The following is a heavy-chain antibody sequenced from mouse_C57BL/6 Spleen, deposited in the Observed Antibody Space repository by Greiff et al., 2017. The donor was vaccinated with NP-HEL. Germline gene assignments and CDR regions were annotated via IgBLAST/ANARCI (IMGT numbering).Heavy chain of an antibody. J-gene: IGHJ2*01. CDR1: GYSFTGYY. CDR3: ARYYYGSRNYFDY. D-gene: IGHD1-1*01. CDR2: INPSTGGT. Sequence: EVQLQESGPELVKPGASVKISCKASGYSFTGYYMHWVKQSSEKSLEWIGEINPSTGGTSYNQKFKGKATLTVDKSSSTAYMQLKSLTSEDSAVYYCARYYYGSRNYFDYWGQGTTRTVSA. V-gene: IGHV1-43*01.